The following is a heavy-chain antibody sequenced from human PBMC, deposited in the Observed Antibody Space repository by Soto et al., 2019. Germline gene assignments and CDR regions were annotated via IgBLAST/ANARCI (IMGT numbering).Heavy chain of an antibody. V-gene: IGHV4-34*01. CDR3: ARGKLLWFGELLYFHYYGMDV. CDR2: INHSGST. J-gene: IGHJ6*02. D-gene: IGHD3-10*01. CDR1: GGSFSGYY. Sequence: PSETLSLTCAVYGGSFSGYYWGWIRQPPGKGLEWIGEINHSGSTNYNPSLKSRVTISVDMSKNQFSLKLSSVTAADTAVYYCARGKLLWFGELLYFHYYGMDVWGQGTTVTVSS.